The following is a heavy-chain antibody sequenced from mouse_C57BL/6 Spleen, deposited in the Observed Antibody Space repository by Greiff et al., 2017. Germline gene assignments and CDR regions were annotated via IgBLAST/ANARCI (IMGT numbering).Heavy chain of an antibody. V-gene: IGHV1-18*01. CDR3: ARWVYDYVWYFDV. CDR2: INPNNGGT. Sequence: EVQLQQSGPELVKPGASVKIPCKASGYTFTDYNMDWVKQSHGKSLEWIGDINPNNGGTIYNQKFKGKATLTVAKSSSTAYMELRSLTSEDTAVYYCARWVYDYVWYFDVWGTGTTVTVSS. CDR1: GYTFTDYN. J-gene: IGHJ1*03. D-gene: IGHD2-4*01.